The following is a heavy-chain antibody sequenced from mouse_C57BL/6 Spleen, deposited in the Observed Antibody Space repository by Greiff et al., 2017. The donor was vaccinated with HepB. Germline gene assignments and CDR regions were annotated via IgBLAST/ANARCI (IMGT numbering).Heavy chain of an antibody. CDR3: ARAGDYYGSSF. Sequence: QVQLQQPGAELVRPGSSVKLSCKASGYTFTSYWMDWVKQRPGQGLEWIGNIYPSDSETNYNQKFKDKATLTVDKSSSTAYMQLSSLTSEDSAVYYCARAGDYYGSSFWGQGTTLTVSS. CDR2: IYPSDSET. V-gene: IGHV1-61*01. D-gene: IGHD1-1*01. CDR1: GYTFTSYW. J-gene: IGHJ2*01.